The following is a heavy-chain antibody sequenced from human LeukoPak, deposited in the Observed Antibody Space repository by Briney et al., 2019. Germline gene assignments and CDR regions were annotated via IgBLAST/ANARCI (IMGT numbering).Heavy chain of an antibody. Sequence: GGSLRLSCAASGFTFSSYGMHWVRQAPGKGLEWVAVIFYDGSNKYYADSVKGRFTISRDNSKNTLYLQMNSLRAEDTAVYYCAKSWGRVAATIFDYWGQGTLVTVSS. CDR3: AKSWGRVAATIFDY. CDR2: IFYDGSNK. V-gene: IGHV3-33*06. J-gene: IGHJ4*02. D-gene: IGHD2-15*01. CDR1: GFTFSSYG.